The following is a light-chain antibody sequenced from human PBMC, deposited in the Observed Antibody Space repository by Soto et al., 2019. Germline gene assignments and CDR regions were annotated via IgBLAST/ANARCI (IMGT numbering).Light chain of an antibody. CDR2: EVS. J-gene: IGLJ1*01. V-gene: IGLV2-14*01. Sequence: QSALTQPPSASGSPGQSVAISCTGTSSDVGGYNYVCWYQQQPGKAPKLMIYEVSNRPSGVDNRFSGYKSGNTASLTISGLQAEDEADYYCRSYTSSSTYVFGTGTKLTVL. CDR3: RSYTSSSTYV. CDR1: SSDVGGYNY.